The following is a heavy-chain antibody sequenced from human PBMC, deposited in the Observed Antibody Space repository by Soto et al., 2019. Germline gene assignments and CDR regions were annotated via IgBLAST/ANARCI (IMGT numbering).Heavy chain of an antibody. V-gene: IGHV1-2*02. CDR2: INPNSGDT. J-gene: IGHJ4*02. D-gene: IGHD5-12*01. CDR3: ATASANDNLLLDY. Sequence: GASVKVSCKASGYTFTDYYIHWVRQAPGQGLEWMGWINPNSGDTNYAQKFQGRVTMTRDTSISTAYMELSRLRSDDTAVYYCATASANDNLLLDYWGQGALVTVSS. CDR1: GYTFTDYY.